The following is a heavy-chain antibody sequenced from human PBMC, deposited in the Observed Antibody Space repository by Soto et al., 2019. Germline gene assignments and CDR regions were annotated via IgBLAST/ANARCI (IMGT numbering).Heavy chain of an antibody. CDR2: IDPSDSYT. CDR3: ASLAAAADYYYYGMDV. D-gene: IGHD6-13*01. J-gene: IGHJ6*02. CDR1: GYSFTIYW. Sequence: GESVKISCRGSGYSFTIYWISWVRQMPGKGLEWMGRIDPSDSYTNYSPSFQGHVTISADKSISTAYLQWSSLKASDTAMYYCASLAAAADYYYYGMDVWGQGTTVTVSS. V-gene: IGHV5-10-1*01.